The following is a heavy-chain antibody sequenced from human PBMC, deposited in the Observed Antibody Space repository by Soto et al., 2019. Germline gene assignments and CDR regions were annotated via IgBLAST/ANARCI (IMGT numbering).Heavy chain of an antibody. CDR1: GYTFTSYG. J-gene: IGHJ4*02. D-gene: IGHD6-19*01. Sequence: ASVKVSCKASGYTFTSYGISWVRQAPGQGLEWMGWISAYNGNTNYAQKLQGRVTMTTDTSTSTAYMELRSLRSDDAAVYYCAREEGISDWHAFDYWGQGTLVTVSS. V-gene: IGHV1-18*04. CDR2: ISAYNGNT. CDR3: AREEGISDWHAFDY.